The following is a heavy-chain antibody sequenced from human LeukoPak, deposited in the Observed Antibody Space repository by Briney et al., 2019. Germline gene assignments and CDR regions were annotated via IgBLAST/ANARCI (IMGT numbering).Heavy chain of an antibody. J-gene: IGHJ6*02. CDR3: ARVTADTAMVGGYNYYYGMDA. V-gene: IGHV4-59*01. Sequence: SETLSLTCTVSGGFISTYYWSWIRQPPGKGLEWIGYIYYSGTTKYNPSLKSRVTISVDTSKNQFSLNLSSVTAADTALYYCARVTADTAMVGGYNYYYGMDAWGQGTTVTVSS. D-gene: IGHD5-18*01. CDR2: IYYSGTT. CDR1: GGFISTYY.